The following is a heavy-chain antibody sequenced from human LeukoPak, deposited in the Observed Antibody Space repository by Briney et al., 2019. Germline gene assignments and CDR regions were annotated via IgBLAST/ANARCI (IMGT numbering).Heavy chain of an antibody. CDR3: ARDSEVGATDY. J-gene: IGHJ4*02. CDR1: GFTFSSYA. Sequence: GGSLRLSCAASGFTFSSYAMHWVRQAPGKGLEYVSAISSNGGSTYYANSVKGRFTISRDNSKNTLYLQMGSLRAGDMAVYYCARDSEVGATDYWGQGTLVTVSS. CDR2: ISSNGGST. D-gene: IGHD1-26*01. V-gene: IGHV3-64*01.